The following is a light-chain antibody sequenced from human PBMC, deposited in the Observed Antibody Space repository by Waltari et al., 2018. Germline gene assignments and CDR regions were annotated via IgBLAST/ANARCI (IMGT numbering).Light chain of an antibody. CDR1: QTVDTY. CDR2: NTS. V-gene: IGKV3-11*01. Sequence: DIVFTKSPATLSLSPGESATLSCRASQTVDTYLAWYQQRPGQAPRLLIYNTSNRATGIPDRFSGSGSETDFTLTISSLEPEDFAVYYCQQRRRWPLTFGGGSKVEI. CDR3: QQRRRWPLT. J-gene: IGKJ4*01.